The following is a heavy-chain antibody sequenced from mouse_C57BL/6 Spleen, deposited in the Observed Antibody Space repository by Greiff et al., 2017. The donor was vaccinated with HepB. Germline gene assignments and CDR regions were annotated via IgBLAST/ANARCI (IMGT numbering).Heavy chain of an antibody. Sequence: VQLQQSGAELVRPGASVTLSCKASGYTFTDYEMHWVKQTPVHGLEWIGAIDPETGGTAYNQKFKGKAILTADKSSSTAYMELRSLTSEDSAVYYCTGSYSNWYFDVWGTGTTVTVSS. CDR3: TGSYSNWYFDV. D-gene: IGHD2-5*01. J-gene: IGHJ1*03. CDR2: IDPETGGT. V-gene: IGHV1-15*01. CDR1: GYTFTDYE.